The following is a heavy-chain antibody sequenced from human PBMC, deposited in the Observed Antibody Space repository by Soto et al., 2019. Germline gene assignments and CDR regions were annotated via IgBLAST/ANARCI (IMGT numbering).Heavy chain of an antibody. Sequence: QVQLVQSGAEVKKPGASVKVSCKASGYIFTSYGISWVRQAPGEGLEWRGWISNYNGITNYAQKVQGRVTMTTDRSMSTAYMELRSLRSDDTAVYYCAESMGGSGTYVSWGQGTLVTVSS. CDR1: GYIFTSYG. CDR3: AESMGGSGTYVS. J-gene: IGHJ4*02. CDR2: ISNYNGIT. D-gene: IGHD3-10*01. V-gene: IGHV1-18*01.